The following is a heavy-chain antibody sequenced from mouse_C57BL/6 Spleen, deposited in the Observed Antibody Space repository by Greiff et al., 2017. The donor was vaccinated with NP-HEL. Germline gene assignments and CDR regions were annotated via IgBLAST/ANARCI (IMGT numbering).Heavy chain of an antibody. CDR2: IYPGSGNT. V-gene: IGHV1-76*01. J-gene: IGHJ3*01. Sequence: QVQLQQSGAELVRPGASVKLSCKASGYTFTDYYINWVKQRPGQGLEWIARIYPGSGNTYYNEKFKGKATLTAEKSSSTAYMQLSSLTSEDSAVYFCAREDDYDDWFAYWGQGTLVTVSA. D-gene: IGHD2-4*01. CDR1: GYTFTDYY. CDR3: AREDDYDDWFAY.